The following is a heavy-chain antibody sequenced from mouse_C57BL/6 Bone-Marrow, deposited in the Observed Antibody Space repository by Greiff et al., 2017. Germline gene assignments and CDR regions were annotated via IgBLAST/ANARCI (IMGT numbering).Heavy chain of an antibody. CDR3: ARSSSRAMDY. CDR1: GFTFSDYY. J-gene: IGHJ4*01. CDR2: ISNGGGST. D-gene: IGHD6-1*01. V-gene: IGHV5-12*01. Sequence: EVHLVESGGGLVQPGGSLKLSCAASGFTFSDYYMYWVRQTPEKRLEWVAYISNGGGSTYYPDTVKGRFTISRDNAKNTLYLQMSRLKSEDTAMYYCARSSSRAMDYWGQGTSGTVSS.